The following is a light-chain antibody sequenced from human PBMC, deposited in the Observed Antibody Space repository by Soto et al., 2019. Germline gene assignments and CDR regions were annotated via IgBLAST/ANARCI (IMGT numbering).Light chain of an antibody. Sequence: IQMTQSPSTLSASVGDRVTITCRASHNIERWMAWYQQKRGRAPSLLIFDATTLHSGVPSRFSGGGSGTEFTLIINGLQPDDFATSYCQQFAKSSTFGQGTTVEIK. CDR3: QQFAKSST. CDR1: HNIERW. CDR2: DAT. V-gene: IGKV1-5*01. J-gene: IGKJ1*01.